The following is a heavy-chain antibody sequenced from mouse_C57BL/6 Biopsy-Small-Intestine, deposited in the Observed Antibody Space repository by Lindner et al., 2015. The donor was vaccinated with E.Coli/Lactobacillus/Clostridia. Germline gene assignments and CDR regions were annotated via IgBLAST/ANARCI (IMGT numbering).Heavy chain of an antibody. Sequence: VQLQESGPELVKPGASVKMSCKASGYTFTNYVIHWVKQKPGQGLEWVGYINPYNDDTKYDEKFEGKATLTSDKSSSTAYMELSSLTSEGSAVYYCAVYYNNYAFTYWGQGTLVTVSA. D-gene: IGHD2-5*01. CDR2: INPYNDDT. CDR3: AVYYNNYAFTY. V-gene: IGHV1-14*01. CDR1: GYTFTNYV. J-gene: IGHJ3*01.